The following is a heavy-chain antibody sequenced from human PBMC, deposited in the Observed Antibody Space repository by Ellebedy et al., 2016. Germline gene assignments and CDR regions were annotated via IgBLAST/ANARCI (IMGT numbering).Heavy chain of an antibody. Sequence: GESLKISCAASGFPFSNFWMSWVRQAPGEGLAWVSRINGDGTSSSYADSVKGRFTISRDNAKNTLYLQMDSRRAEDTAVYYCARDPLSCGGDCDYWGQGTLVTVSS. J-gene: IGHJ4*02. CDR2: INGDGTSS. D-gene: IGHD2-21*01. CDR3: ARDPLSCGGDCDY. CDR1: GFPFSNFW. V-gene: IGHV3-74*01.